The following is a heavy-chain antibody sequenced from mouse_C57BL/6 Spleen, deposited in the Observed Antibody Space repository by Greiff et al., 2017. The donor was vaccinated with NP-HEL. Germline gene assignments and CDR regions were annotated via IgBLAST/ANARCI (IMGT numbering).Heavy chain of an antibody. D-gene: IGHD1-1*01. V-gene: IGHV7-3*01. CDR2: IRNKANGYTT. J-gene: IGHJ4*01. CDR1: GFTFTDYY. CDR3: ARYGAYYPFWAMDY. Sequence: EVKLMESGGGLVQPGGSLSLSCAASGFTFTDYYMSWVRQPPGKALEWLGFIRNKANGYTTEYSASVKGRFTISRDNSQSILYLPMNALRAEDSATYYGARYGAYYPFWAMDYWGQGTSVTVSS.